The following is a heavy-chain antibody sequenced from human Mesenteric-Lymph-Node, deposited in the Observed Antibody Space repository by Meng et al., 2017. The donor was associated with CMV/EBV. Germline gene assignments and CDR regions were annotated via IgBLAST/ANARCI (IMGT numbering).Heavy chain of an antibody. V-gene: IGHV4-34*01. Sequence: CAVHGGSFSGYSWSWIRQPPGKGLEWIGEINHSGSTNYNPSLKSRVTISVDTSKNQFSLKLSSVTAADTAVYYCARIRIAARLSWFDPWGQGTLVTVSS. D-gene: IGHD6-6*01. CDR3: ARIRIAARLSWFDP. CDR2: INHSGST. J-gene: IGHJ5*02. CDR1: GGSFSGYS.